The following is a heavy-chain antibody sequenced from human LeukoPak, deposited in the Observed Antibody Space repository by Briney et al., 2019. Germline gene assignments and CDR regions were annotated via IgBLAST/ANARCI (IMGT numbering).Heavy chain of an antibody. V-gene: IGHV3-23*01. D-gene: IGHD2-21*02. J-gene: IGHJ1*01. CDR1: GVSFSSYT. CDR2: ISGSGGAT. Sequence: GRSLRLSCAASGVSFSSYTMMWIRQAPGKGLEWVSAISGSGGATNYADSVKGRFTISRDNAKNTLYLQMDSLRVEDTAVYYCARGSHCGGDCYSLFESWGQGTLATVSS. CDR3: ARGSHCGGDCYSLFES.